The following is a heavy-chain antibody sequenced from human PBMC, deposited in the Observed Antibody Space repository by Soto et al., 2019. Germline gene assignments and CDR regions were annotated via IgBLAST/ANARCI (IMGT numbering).Heavy chain of an antibody. V-gene: IGHV3-30*18. D-gene: IGHD6-19*01. Sequence: PGGSLRLSCAASGFTFSSYGMHWVRQAPGKGLEWVAVISYDGSNKYYADSVKGRFTISRDNSKNTLYLQMNSLRAEDTAVYYCAKVRGSGWYPPYDYWGQRTLVTGSS. CDR3: AKVRGSGWYPPYDY. J-gene: IGHJ4*02. CDR1: GFTFSSYG. CDR2: ISYDGSNK.